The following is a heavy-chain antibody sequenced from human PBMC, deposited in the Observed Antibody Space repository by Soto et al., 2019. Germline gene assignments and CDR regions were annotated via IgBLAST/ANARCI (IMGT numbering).Heavy chain of an antibody. D-gene: IGHD6-19*01. CDR2: ISGSGGTT. Sequence: EVQLLESGGGLVQPGGSLRLSCAASGFTFSSYAMSWVRQAPGKGLEWVSAISGSGGTTYYADSVKGRFTFSRDNSKNTLYRQMNSLRAEDTAVYYCAKTATGWFSAFDIWGQGTMVTVSS. CDR1: GFTFSSYA. J-gene: IGHJ3*02. CDR3: AKTATGWFSAFDI. V-gene: IGHV3-23*01.